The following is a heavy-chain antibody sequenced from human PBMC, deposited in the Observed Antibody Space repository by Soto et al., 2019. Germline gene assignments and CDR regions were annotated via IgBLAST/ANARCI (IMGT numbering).Heavy chain of an antibody. Sequence: QVQLVQSGAEVKKPGASVKVSCKASGYTFTSYDIIWVRQATGQGLEWMGWMNPSTGNTDSAEKLQGRLTMTRNTSISTVYMELRRLMFANTGVYYCTRGRIIVAGGFDPWGQGTLVTVSS. D-gene: IGHD6-19*01. CDR3: TRGRIIVAGGFDP. CDR1: GYTFTSYD. J-gene: IGHJ5*02. V-gene: IGHV1-8*01. CDR2: MNPSTGNT.